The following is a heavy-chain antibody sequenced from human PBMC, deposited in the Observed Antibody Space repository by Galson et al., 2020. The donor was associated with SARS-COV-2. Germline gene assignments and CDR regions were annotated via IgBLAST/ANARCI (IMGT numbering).Heavy chain of an antibody. J-gene: IGHJ6*02. CDR3: ARDAVAGSGTIPSRSLGLYYYYGMDV. Sequence: GGSLRLSCAASGFTFSNYWMSWVRQAPGKGLEWVANIKQDGSEKYYVDSVKGRFTISRDNAKNSLYLQMNSLRAEDTAVYYCARDAVAGSGTIPSRSLGLYYYYGMDVWGQGTTVTVSS. CDR2: IKQDGSEK. D-gene: IGHD3-10*01. CDR1: GFTFSNYW. V-gene: IGHV3-7*03.